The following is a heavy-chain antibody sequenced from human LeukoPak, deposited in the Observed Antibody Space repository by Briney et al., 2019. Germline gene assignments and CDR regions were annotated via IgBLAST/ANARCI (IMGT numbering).Heavy chain of an antibody. J-gene: IGHJ4*02. Sequence: GGSLRLSCAASGFTFSSYTMSWVRQAPGKGPEWVSAISGSGGSTYYADSVKGRFTISRDNSKNTLYLQMNSLRAEDTAVYYCAIHSSIWYFDYWGQGTLVTVSS. CDR3: AIHSSIWYFDY. CDR1: GFTFSSYT. V-gene: IGHV3-23*01. CDR2: ISGSGGST. D-gene: IGHD6-13*01.